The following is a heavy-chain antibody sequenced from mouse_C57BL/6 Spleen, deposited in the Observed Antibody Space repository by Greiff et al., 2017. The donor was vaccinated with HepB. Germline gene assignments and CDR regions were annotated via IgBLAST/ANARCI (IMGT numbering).Heavy chain of an antibody. CDR1: GYTFTSYW. CDR3: ARRRQLRLSFAY. Sequence: VQLQQPGAELVKPGASVKLSCKASGYTFTSYWMHWVKQRPGQGLEWIGMIHPNSGSTNYNEKFKSKATLTVDKSSSTAYMQLSSLTSEDSAVYYCARRRQLRLSFAYWGHGTLVTVSA. V-gene: IGHV1-64*01. D-gene: IGHD3-2*02. CDR2: IHPNSGST. J-gene: IGHJ3*01.